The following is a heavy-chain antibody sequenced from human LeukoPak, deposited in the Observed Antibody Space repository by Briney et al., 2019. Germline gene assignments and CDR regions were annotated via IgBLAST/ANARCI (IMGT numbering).Heavy chain of an antibody. V-gene: IGHV3-48*03. J-gene: IGHJ4*02. CDR2: INSANTI. D-gene: IGHD3-22*01. CDR3: ARAYERFFDY. Sequence: PGGSLRLSCAASGFTFSTYEVDWVRQAPGKGLEWVAFINSANTIYYADSVKGRFTISRDNAKSSLYLQMNSLRAEDTAVYYCARAYERFFDYWGQGTLVTVSS. CDR1: GFTFSTYE.